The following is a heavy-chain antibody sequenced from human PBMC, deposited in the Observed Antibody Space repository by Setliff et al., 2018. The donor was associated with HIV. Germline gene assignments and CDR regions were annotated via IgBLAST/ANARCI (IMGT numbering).Heavy chain of an antibody. Sequence: ASVKVSCKASGYTFTSYGISWVRQAPGQGLEWMGWISAYNGDTNYAQKFQGRFTISRDNSRNTLFLQMSSLTPEDTAVYSCARDRAGEYGWSNHMDVWGKGTTVTVSS. CDR1: GYTFTSYG. CDR3: ARDRAGEYGWSNHMDV. V-gene: IGHV1-18*01. CDR2: ISAYNGDT. J-gene: IGHJ6*03. D-gene: IGHD4-17*01.